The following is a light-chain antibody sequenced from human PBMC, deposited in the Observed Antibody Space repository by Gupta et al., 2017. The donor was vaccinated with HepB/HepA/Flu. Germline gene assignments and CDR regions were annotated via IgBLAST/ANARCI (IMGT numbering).Light chain of an antibody. Sequence: DIVMTQSPDSLTVSLGERATINCKSSQSVFYSSNNNNYLAWYQQKPGQPPKLLIYWASTRESGVPDRFSGSGSGTDFTLTISSLQAEDVAVYYCQQYDSIPLTFGGGTRLEI. J-gene: IGKJ4*01. CDR3: QQYDSIPLT. V-gene: IGKV4-1*01. CDR2: WAS. CDR1: QSVFYSSNNNNY.